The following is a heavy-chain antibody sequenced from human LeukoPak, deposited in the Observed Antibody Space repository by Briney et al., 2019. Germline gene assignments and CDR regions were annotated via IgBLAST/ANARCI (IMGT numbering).Heavy chain of an antibody. CDR3: LCSSTSYYSV. CDR1: GYTFISYG. J-gene: IGHJ4*02. CDR2: ISAYNGNT. D-gene: IGHD2-2*01. V-gene: IGHV1-18*01. Sequence: ASVKVSCQASGYTFISYGISWVRQAPGQGLEWMGWISAYNGNTNYAQKLQGRVTMTTDTSTSTAYMELRSLRSDDTAVYYCLCSSTSYYSVWGQGTLVTVSS.